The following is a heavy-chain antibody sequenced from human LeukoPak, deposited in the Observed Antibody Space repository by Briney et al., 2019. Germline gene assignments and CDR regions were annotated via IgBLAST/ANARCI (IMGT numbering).Heavy chain of an antibody. CDR1: GSTFSNYA. Sequence: PGGSLRLSCAASGSTFSNYAMSWVRQAPGKGLKWVSTINTGGSTYYADSVKGRFTISRDNSKNTLYLQMNSLRAEDTAVYYCAKWRNERSAPGKVDYWGQGTLVTVSS. D-gene: IGHD3-10*01. CDR2: INTGGST. J-gene: IGHJ4*02. CDR3: AKWRNERSAPGKVDY. V-gene: IGHV3-23*01.